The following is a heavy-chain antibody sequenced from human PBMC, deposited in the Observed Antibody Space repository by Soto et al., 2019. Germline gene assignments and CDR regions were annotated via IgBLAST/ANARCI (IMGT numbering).Heavy chain of an antibody. D-gene: IGHD1-26*01. CDR2: ISHHGLKE. J-gene: IGHJ4*02. CDR3: AKDWVGGSNKYYFEY. Sequence: SLRLSGVASGFTFRDYGMHWVRQARGKGLEWVAGISHHGLKEHYADSVKGRFTISRDNSKKAVYLQLNSLRGDDTAVYYCAKDWVGGSNKYYFEYWGQGTLVTSPQ. CDR1: GFTFRDYG. V-gene: IGHV3-30*18.